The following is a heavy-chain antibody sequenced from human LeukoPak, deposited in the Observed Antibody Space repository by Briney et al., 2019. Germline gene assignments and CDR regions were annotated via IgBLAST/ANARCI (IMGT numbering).Heavy chain of an antibody. CDR2: IWYDGSNK. CDR1: GFTFSSYG. V-gene: IGHV3-33*01. D-gene: IGHD6-19*01. Sequence: GGSLRLSCAASGFTFSSYGMHWVRQAPGKGLEWVAVIWYDGSNKYYADSVKGRFTISRDSSKNTLYLQMNSLRAEDTAVYYCARADSSGWYSYFDYWGQGTLVTVSS. J-gene: IGHJ4*02. CDR3: ARADSSGWYSYFDY.